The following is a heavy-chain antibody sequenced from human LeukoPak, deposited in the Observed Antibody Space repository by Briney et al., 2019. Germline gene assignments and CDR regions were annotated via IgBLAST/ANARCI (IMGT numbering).Heavy chain of an antibody. V-gene: IGHV4-4*07. CDR1: GGSISSYY. D-gene: IGHD3-22*01. CDR2: IYTSGST. Sequence: SETLSLTCTVSGGSISSYYWSWIRQPAGKGLEWIGRIYTSGSTNYNTSLKSRVTISVDKSKNQFSLKLSSVTAADTAVYYCAREAYYDSSGYYQRVFDYWGQGTLVTVSS. J-gene: IGHJ4*02. CDR3: AREAYYDSSGYYQRVFDY.